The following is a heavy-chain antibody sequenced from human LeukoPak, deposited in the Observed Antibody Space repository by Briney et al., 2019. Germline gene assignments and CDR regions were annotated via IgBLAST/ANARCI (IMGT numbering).Heavy chain of an antibody. V-gene: IGHV3-7*01. J-gene: IGHJ6*02. Sequence: GGSLRLSCAASGFTFSSYWMSWVRQASGTGLEWVANIKQDGSEDFYVDSVRGRFTISRDNAKNSLYLQMNSLRAEDTAVYYCVRDKRDLTMVRGVIDNYYYHGMDVWGQGTTVTVSS. CDR2: IKQDGSED. CDR3: VRDKRDLTMVRGVIDNYYYHGMDV. D-gene: IGHD3-10*01. CDR1: GFTFSSYW.